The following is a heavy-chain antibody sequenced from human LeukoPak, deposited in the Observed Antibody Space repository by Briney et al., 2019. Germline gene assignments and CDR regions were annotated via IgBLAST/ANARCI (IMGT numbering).Heavy chain of an antibody. Sequence: ASVKVSCKASGYTFTSYYMHWVRQAPGQGLEWMGIINPSGGSTSYAQKFQGRVTMTRDTSTSTVYMELSSLRSGDTAVYYCARVDYYDSSGYYFDLWGRGTLVTVSS. V-gene: IGHV1-46*01. CDR2: INPSGGST. CDR3: ARVDYYDSSGYYFDL. J-gene: IGHJ2*01. CDR1: GYTFTSYY. D-gene: IGHD3-22*01.